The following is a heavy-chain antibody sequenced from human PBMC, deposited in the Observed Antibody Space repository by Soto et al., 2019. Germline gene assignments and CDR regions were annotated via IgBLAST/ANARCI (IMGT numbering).Heavy chain of an antibody. CDR1: GGSISNSSYY. D-gene: IGHD5-12*01. V-gene: IGHV4-39*01. Sequence: QLQLQESGPGLVKPSETLSLTCTVSGGSISNSSYYWGWIRQPPGKGLAWIGHIYYTGTSYSNPSLKGRVTLSVDTSKNQFSLKLNSMTAADTAVFYCTRLQRRWLSSDSWGQGTLVTVSS. CDR3: TRLQRRWLSSDS. J-gene: IGHJ4*02. CDR2: IYYTGTS.